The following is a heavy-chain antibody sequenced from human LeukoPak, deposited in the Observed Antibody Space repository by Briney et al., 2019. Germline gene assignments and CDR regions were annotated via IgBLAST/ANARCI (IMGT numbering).Heavy chain of an antibody. V-gene: IGHV5-51*01. Sequence: GESLKISCKGFGYSFTTYWIGWVRQMPGKGLEWMGIIYPGDSDTTYSPSFQGQVTISADKSISTAYLQWSSLKASNTAMYYCARRNNYCSSTSCYGYWGQGTQVTVSS. CDR3: ARRNNYCSSTSCYGY. CDR2: IYPGDSDT. J-gene: IGHJ4*02. D-gene: IGHD2-2*01. CDR1: GYSFTTYW.